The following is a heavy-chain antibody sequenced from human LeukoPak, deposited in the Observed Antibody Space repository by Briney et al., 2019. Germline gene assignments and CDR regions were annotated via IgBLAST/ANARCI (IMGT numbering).Heavy chain of an antibody. CDR3: AKSVRTSPFEY. D-gene: IGHD1-7*01. J-gene: IGHJ4*02. CDR2: IYSSGST. V-gene: IGHV4-59*08. CDR1: GASISSNY. Sequence: LETLSLTCTVSGASISSNYCSWIRQPPGKGLEWIGYIYSSGSTNSNPSLKSRVTMSVDTSKNQFSLRLTSVTAADTAFYYCAKSVRTSPFEYWGQGTLVTVSS.